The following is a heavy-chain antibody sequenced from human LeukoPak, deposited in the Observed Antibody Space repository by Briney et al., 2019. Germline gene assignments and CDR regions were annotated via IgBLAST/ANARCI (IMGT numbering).Heavy chain of an antibody. CDR1: GFTFSSYG. CDR2: IRYDGSNK. CDR3: ARGRGAYSSSWFDP. V-gene: IGHV3-30*02. D-gene: IGHD6-6*01. J-gene: IGHJ5*02. Sequence: PGGSLRLSCAASGFTFSSYGMHWVRQAPGKGLEWVAFIRYDGSNKYYADSVKGRFTISRDNSKNTLYLQMNSLRAEDTAVCYCARGRGAYSSSWFDPWGQGTLVTVSS.